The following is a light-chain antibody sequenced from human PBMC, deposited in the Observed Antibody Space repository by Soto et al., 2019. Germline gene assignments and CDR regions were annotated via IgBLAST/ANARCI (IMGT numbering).Light chain of an antibody. J-gene: IGLJ3*02. Sequence: QSVLTQSPSASASLGASVKLTCTLSSGHSSYAIAWHQQQPEKGPRYMMKLNSDGSHSTGDGIPDRLSGSSSGAERYLTISSLQSEDEADYYCQTWGTGIWVFGGGTKLTVL. CDR2: LNSDGSH. CDR1: SGHSSYA. V-gene: IGLV4-69*01. CDR3: QTWGTGIWV.